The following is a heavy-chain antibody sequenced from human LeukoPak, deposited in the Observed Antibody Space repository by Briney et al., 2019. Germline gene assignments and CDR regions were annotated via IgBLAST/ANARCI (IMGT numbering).Heavy chain of an antibody. CDR3: AKFLGRQWLVHFDY. V-gene: IGHV3-23*01. CDR1: GFTFSSYA. D-gene: IGHD6-19*01. CDR2: ISGSGGST. J-gene: IGHJ4*02. Sequence: PGGPLRLSCAASGFTFSSYAMSWVRQAPGKGLEWVSAISGSGGSTYYAASVKGRFTISRDNSKNTLYLQMNSLRAEDTAVYYCAKFLGRQWLVHFDYWGQGTLVTVSS.